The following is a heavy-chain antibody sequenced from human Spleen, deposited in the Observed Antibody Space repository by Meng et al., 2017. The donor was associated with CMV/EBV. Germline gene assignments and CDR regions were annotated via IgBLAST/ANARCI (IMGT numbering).Heavy chain of an antibody. CDR3: ARDRVSNVVVPAWRKGSYYYYGMDV. D-gene: IGHD2-2*01. Sequence: SVKVSCKASGGTFNSYSISWVRQAPGQGLEWMGGILPIFGVEVYAQKFQGRVTITADRSTRTAYMDLSRLRSEDTAVYYCARDRVSNVVVPAWRKGSYYYYGMDVWGQGTTVTVSS. CDR2: ILPIFGVE. V-gene: IGHV1-69*10. J-gene: IGHJ6*02. CDR1: GGTFNSYS.